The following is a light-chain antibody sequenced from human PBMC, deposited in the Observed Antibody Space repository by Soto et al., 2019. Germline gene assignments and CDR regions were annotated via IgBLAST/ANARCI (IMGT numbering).Light chain of an antibody. CDR2: GNR. V-gene: IGLV1-40*01. CDR1: SSNLGAGYD. Sequence: QPVLTQPPSVSGAPGQTVTISCTGNSSNLGAGYDVPWYQQLPGAAPKLVIFGNRNRPSGVPERFSGSKSGTSASLAITGLQAEDEADYYCQAYDYSLTASVFGGGTKLTVL. J-gene: IGLJ3*02. CDR3: QAYDYSLTASV.